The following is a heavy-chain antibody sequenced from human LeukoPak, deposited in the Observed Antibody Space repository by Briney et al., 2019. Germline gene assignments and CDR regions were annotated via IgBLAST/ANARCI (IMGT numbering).Heavy chain of an antibody. V-gene: IGHV3-74*03. J-gene: IGHJ4*02. D-gene: IGHD6-6*01. CDR3: ARDIASRRCDY. CDR2: INEPGTWP. CDR1: RFTLSNYW. Sequence: GQSLTLSCAASRFTLSNYWVHWVRQAPGEGLVWVSRINEPGTWPTYEDPARGRFTISRENAKNTVSLHMKNLRAEDTAVYCCARDIASRRCDYWGQGIPVTVSA.